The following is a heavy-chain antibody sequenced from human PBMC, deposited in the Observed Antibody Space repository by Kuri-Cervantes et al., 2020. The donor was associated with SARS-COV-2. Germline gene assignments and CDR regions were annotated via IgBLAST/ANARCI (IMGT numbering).Heavy chain of an antibody. V-gene: IGHV1-8*01. J-gene: IGHJ6*02. CDR1: GYTFTSYD. Sequence: ASVKVSCKASGYTFTSYDINWVRQATGQGLEWMGWMNPNSGNTGYAQKLQGRVTMTTDTSTSTAYMELRSLRSDDTAVYYCARDDGRRIFGVVINYYYYGMDVWGQGTTVTVSS. CDR2: MNPNSGNT. CDR3: ARDDGRRIFGVVINYYYYGMDV. D-gene: IGHD3-3*01.